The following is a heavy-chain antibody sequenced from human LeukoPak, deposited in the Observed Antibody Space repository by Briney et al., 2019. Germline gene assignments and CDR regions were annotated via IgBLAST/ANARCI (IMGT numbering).Heavy chain of an antibody. CDR2: INPNSGGT. Sequence: ASVKVSCKXSGYTFTGYYMHWVRQAPGQGLEWMGWINPNSGGTNYSQKFQGRVTMTRDTSISTAYMELSRLRSDDTAVYYCARDFGWTWELPRAPDYWGQGTLVTVSS. CDR3: ARDFGWTWELPRAPDY. J-gene: IGHJ4*02. CDR1: GYTFTGYY. D-gene: IGHD1-26*01. V-gene: IGHV1-2*02.